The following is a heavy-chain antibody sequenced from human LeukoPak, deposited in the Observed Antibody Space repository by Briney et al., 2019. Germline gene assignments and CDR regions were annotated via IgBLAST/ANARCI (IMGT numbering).Heavy chain of an antibody. D-gene: IGHD3-22*01. V-gene: IGHV3-48*04. CDR2: ISSSSSTI. J-gene: IGHJ4*02. CDR1: GFTFSSYS. Sequence: GGSLRLSCAASGFTFSSYSMNWVRQAPGKGLEWVSYISSSSSTIYYADSVKGRFTISRDNAKNSLYLQMNSLRAEDTAVYYCASRSKYYYDSSGVDCWGQGTLVTVSS. CDR3: ASRSKYYYDSSGVDC.